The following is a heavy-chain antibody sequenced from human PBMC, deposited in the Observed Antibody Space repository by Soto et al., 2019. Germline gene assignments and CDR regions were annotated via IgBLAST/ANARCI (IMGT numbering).Heavy chain of an antibody. J-gene: IGHJ4*02. Sequence: PSETLSLTCTVSGGSISSGGYYWSWIRQHPGKGLEWIGYIYYSGSTYYNPSLKSRVTISVDTSKNQFSLKLSSVTAADTAVYYCAREGGSGRPFDYWGQGTLVTVSS. CDR3: AREGGSGRPFDY. CDR1: GGSISSGGYY. CDR2: IYYSGST. D-gene: IGHD3-10*01. V-gene: IGHV4-31*03.